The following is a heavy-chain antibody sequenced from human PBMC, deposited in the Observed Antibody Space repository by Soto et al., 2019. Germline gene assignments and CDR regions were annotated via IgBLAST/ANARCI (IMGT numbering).Heavy chain of an antibody. Sequence: SETLSLTCAVYGGSFSGYYWSWIRQPPGKGLEWIGEINHSGSTNYNPSLKSRITISVDTSKNQFSLKLSSVTAADTAVYYCAREGVGDYVFWSVYFLRGPPTASYGMDVWGQGTTVTVSS. V-gene: IGHV4-34*01. CDR3: AREGVGDYVFWSVYFLRGPPTASYGMDV. CDR1: GGSFSGYY. J-gene: IGHJ6*02. CDR2: INHSGST. D-gene: IGHD3-3*01.